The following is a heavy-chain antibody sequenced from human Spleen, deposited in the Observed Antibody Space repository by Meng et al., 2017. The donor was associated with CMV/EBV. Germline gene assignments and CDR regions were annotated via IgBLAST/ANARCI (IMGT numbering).Heavy chain of an antibody. CDR2: ISSSSSTI. Sequence: GESLKISCAASGFTFSSYSMNWVRQAPGKGLEWVSYISSSSSTIYYADSVKGRFTISRDNAKNSLYLQMNSLRAEDTAVYYCARESWAGLLGSYYYYYYGMDVWGQGTTVTVSS. D-gene: IGHD3-22*01. CDR1: GFTFSSYS. CDR3: ARESWAGLLGSYYYYYYGMDV. V-gene: IGHV3-48*04. J-gene: IGHJ6*02.